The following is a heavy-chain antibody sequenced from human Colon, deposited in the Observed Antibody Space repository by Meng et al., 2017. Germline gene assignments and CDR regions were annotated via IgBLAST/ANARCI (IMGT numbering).Heavy chain of an antibody. J-gene: IGHJ4*02. CDR2: IHYSGSR. CDR3: ARFYGSGTFEVHNY. Sequence: HVQLQESGPGLVRPSETLSLICAVSGASVRSPDQQWGWVRQAPGKGLEWIGLIHYSGSRNYNPSLKSRVTMSVDTSKNQVSLRLTSVTAADTAVYYCARFYGSGTFEVHNYWGQGTLVTVSS. D-gene: IGHD3-10*01. V-gene: IGHV4-61*08. CDR1: GASVRSPDQQ.